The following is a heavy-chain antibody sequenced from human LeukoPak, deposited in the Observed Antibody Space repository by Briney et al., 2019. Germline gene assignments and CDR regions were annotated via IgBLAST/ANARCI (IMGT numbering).Heavy chain of an antibody. J-gene: IGHJ3*02. CDR1: GFTFSSYW. D-gene: IGHD1-7*01. CDR2: IKQDGSEK. CDR3: ARDAELVAFDI. V-gene: IGHV3-7*01. Sequence: GGSLRLSCAASGFTFSSYWMSWVRRAPGKGLEWVANIKQDGSEKYYVDSVKGRFTISRDNAKNSLYLQMNSLRAEDTAVYYCARDAELVAFDIWGQGTMVTVSS.